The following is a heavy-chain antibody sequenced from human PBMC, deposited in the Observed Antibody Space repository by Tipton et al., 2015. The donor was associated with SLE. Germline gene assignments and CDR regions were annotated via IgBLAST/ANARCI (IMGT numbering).Heavy chain of an antibody. CDR3: ARHDTNYGRNWFDP. Sequence: TLSLTCTVSPDPISGSNYYWGWIRQPPGKGLEWIGRITNNGNNYYIPSLQSRVTMSVDTSKNHFSLKLSSVTAADTAVYYCARHDTNYGRNWFDPWGQGTLVTVSS. V-gene: IGHV4-39*01. D-gene: IGHD2-8*01. J-gene: IGHJ5*02. CDR2: ITNNGNN. CDR1: PDPISGSNYY.